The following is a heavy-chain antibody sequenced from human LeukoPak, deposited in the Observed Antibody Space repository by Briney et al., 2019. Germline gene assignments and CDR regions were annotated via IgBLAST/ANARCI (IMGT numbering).Heavy chain of an antibody. D-gene: IGHD1-26*01. CDR3: ARDKGDSGTYYFDY. CDR1: GGSISSGGYY. J-gene: IGHJ4*02. Sequence: PSETLSLTCAVSGGSISSGGYYWSWIRQPPGKGLEWIGYIYHSGSTYYNPSLKSRVTISVDRSKNQFSLKLSSVTAADTAVYYCARDKGDSGTYYFDYWGQGTLVTVSS. V-gene: IGHV4-30-2*01. CDR2: IYHSGST.